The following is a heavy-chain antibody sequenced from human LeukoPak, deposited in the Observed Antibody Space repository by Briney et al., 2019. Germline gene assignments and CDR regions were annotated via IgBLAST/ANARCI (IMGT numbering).Heavy chain of an antibody. CDR3: ARGHSGRYYYDY. CDR1: GFTFSDYS. CDR2: ISSSTSYT. Sequence: PGGSLRLSCAASGFTFSDYSMSWIRQAPGKGPEWVSYISSSTSYTNYADSVKGRFTISRDNAKNSLYLQMNSLRAEDTAVYFCARGHSGRYYYDYWGQGTLVTVSS. J-gene: IGHJ4*02. D-gene: IGHD1-26*01. V-gene: IGHV3-11*06.